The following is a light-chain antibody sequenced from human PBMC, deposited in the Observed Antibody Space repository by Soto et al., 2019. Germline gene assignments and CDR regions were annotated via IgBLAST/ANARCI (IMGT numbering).Light chain of an antibody. CDR3: STYTSSRTR. Sequence: QSALTQPASVSGSPGQSITISCTGTSSDIGGYIYVSWYQHHPGKAPKLLIYDVSNRPSGVSNRFSGSKSGNTASLTISGLQVEDEADYFCSTYTSSRTRFGGATKLTVL. CDR1: SSDIGGYIY. CDR2: DVS. V-gene: IGLV2-14*03. J-gene: IGLJ2*01.